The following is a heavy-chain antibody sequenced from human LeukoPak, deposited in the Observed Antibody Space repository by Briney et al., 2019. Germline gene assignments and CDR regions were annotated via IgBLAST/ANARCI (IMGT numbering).Heavy chain of an antibody. CDR3: AKDEDYNSGSYIDY. CDR2: IRYDGSNK. V-gene: IGHV3-30*02. Sequence: GGSLRLSCAASGFTFSNYGMHWVRQAPGKGLEWVAFIRYDGSNKYHADSVKGRFTISRDNSKNTLYLQMNSLRPEDTALYYCAKDEDYNSGSYIDYWGQGTLVTVSS. CDR1: GFTFSNYG. J-gene: IGHJ4*02. D-gene: IGHD3-10*01.